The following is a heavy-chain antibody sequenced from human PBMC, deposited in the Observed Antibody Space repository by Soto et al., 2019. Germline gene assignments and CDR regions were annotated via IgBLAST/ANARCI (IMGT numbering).Heavy chain of an antibody. Sequence: QVQLQESGPGLVKPSQTLSLTCTVSGGSISSGDYYWSWIRQHPGEGLEWIGYIHYSGSTYYNPSPKSRVTISVERSKSQFSLKLRSVTAADTAVYYCATSHYYGSGSSGYWGQGTLVTVSS. CDR3: ATSHYYGSGSSGY. D-gene: IGHD3-10*01. CDR2: IHYSGST. V-gene: IGHV4-31*03. CDR1: GGSISSGDYY. J-gene: IGHJ4*02.